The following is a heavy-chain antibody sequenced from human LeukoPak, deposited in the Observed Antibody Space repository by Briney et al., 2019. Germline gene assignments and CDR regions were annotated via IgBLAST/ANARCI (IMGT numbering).Heavy chain of an antibody. D-gene: IGHD2-2*02. Sequence: PGGSLRLSCEASGFTFGNYAMNWVRQAPGKGLEWVSTISGTGSSTYYADSAKGRFTISRDNSKNTLFLQLNSLTAADTAMYFCAKALVAIPQYCNSWGQGTLVTVSS. CDR2: ISGTGSST. V-gene: IGHV3-23*01. CDR1: GFTFGNYA. CDR3: AKALVAIPQYCNS. J-gene: IGHJ5*02.